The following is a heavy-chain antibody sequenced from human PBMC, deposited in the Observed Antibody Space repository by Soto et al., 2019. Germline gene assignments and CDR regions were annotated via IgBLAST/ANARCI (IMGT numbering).Heavy chain of an antibody. D-gene: IGHD3-22*01. V-gene: IGHV4-39*01. Sequence: QLQLQESGPGLVKPSETLSLTCTVSGGSISSSSYYWGWIRQPPGKGLEWIGSIYYSGSTYYNPSLKSRVTISVDTSKNQFSLKLSSVTAADTAVYYCARHSLRGGYYYDSSAPFDAFDIWGQGTMVTVSS. CDR3: ARHSLRGGYYYDSSAPFDAFDI. CDR2: IYYSGST. CDR1: GGSISSSSYY. J-gene: IGHJ3*02.